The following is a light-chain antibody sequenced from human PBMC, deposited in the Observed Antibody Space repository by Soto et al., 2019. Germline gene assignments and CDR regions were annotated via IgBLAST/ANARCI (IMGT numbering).Light chain of an antibody. CDR1: QSISSY. Sequence: EIVLTQSPAILSLSPRDRAIVSCRAGQSISSYLAWYQQKPDQAPRLLIYDASNRATGIPARFSGSGSGTDFTLTISSLEPEDFAVYYCHQRSTWPFTFGPGTKVDIK. J-gene: IGKJ3*01. CDR3: HQRSTWPFT. V-gene: IGKV3-11*01. CDR2: DAS.